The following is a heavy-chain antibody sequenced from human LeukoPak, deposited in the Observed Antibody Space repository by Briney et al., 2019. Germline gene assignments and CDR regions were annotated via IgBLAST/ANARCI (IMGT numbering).Heavy chain of an antibody. Sequence: GASVKVSCKASGYTFIDYYVHWVRQAPRQGLEWMGRINPNSGGTDYAQKFQGRVTMTRDTAISTVYMELSRLKSDDTAVFYCARGRRWDVVVDQDYYYGMDVWGQGTTVTVAS. D-gene: IGHD2-15*01. J-gene: IGHJ6*02. V-gene: IGHV1-2*06. CDR2: INPNSGGT. CDR1: GYTFIDYY. CDR3: ARGRRWDVVVDQDYYYGMDV.